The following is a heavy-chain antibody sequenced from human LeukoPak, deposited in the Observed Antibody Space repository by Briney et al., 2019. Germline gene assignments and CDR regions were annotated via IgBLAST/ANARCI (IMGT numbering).Heavy chain of an antibody. Sequence: PSETLSLTCAVYGGSFSGYYWSWIRQPPGKGLEWIGEINHSGSTNYNPSLKSRVTISVDTSKNQFSLKLSSVTAADTAVYYCAKQYESIATLEDAFDIWGQGTMVTVSS. J-gene: IGHJ3*02. D-gene: IGHD6-6*01. CDR2: INHSGST. V-gene: IGHV4-34*01. CDR1: GGSFSGYY. CDR3: AKQYESIATLEDAFDI.